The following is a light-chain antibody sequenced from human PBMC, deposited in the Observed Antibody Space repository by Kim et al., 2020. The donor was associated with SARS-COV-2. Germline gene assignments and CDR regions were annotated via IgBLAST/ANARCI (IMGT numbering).Light chain of an antibody. CDR3: CSYAGNYNFV. CDR2: DVA. Sequence: YDFVSWYQHRPGNVPKLLIFDVAQPPSGVPDRVSGSKSGNTASLTISGLQAEDEADYYCCSYAGNYNFVFGTGTKVTVL. J-gene: IGLJ1*01. CDR1: YDF. V-gene: IGLV2-11*01.